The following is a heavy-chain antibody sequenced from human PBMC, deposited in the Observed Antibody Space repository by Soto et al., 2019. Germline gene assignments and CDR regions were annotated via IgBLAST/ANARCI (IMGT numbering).Heavy chain of an antibody. D-gene: IGHD1-26*01. CDR1: AFTFSSST. V-gene: IGHV3-33*01. CDR3: ASPIFPWEWEVVGH. Sequence: QVQLVESGGGVVQPGRSLRLSCTASAFTFSSSTMHWVRQAPGKGLEWVAVMWADGSKRHYADSVKGRFTISRDNSKHTLYLQMNSLRAEDTAVYYCASPIFPWEWEVVGHWGQGTLVTVSS. J-gene: IGHJ4*02. CDR2: MWADGSKR.